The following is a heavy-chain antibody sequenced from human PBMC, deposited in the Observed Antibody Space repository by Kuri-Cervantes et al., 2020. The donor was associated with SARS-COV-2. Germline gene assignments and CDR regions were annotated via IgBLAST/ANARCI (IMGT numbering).Heavy chain of an antibody. CDR3: ARNRGSGWPFFDY. CDR2: VSPNSNTI. Sequence: GGSLRLSCIAYGFSFRIYSMNWVRQAPGTGLEWISYVSPNSNTIYYADSVKGRFTISRDNAKNSLYLQMNSLIAEDTAVDYCARNRGSGWPFFDYWGQGTLVTVSS. V-gene: IGHV3-48*04. D-gene: IGHD6-19*01. J-gene: IGHJ4*02. CDR1: GFSFRIYS.